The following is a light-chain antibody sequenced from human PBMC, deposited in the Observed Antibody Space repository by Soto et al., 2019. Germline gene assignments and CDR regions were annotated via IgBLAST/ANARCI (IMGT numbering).Light chain of an antibody. CDR2: YDS. Sequence: SYELTQPPSVSVAPGKTARITCGGNNIGSESVHWYQQKPGQAPILVIYYDSDRPSGIPERFSGSNSGNTATLTISRVEAVDEADYYCQVWDVSSDRPVFGGGTKLTVL. CDR1: NIGSES. J-gene: IGLJ2*01. V-gene: IGLV3-21*04. CDR3: QVWDVSSDRPV.